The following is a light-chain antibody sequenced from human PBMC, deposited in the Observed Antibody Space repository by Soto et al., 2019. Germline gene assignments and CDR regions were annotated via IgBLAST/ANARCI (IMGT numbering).Light chain of an antibody. CDR1: SSDVGGYNY. CDR2: EVS. V-gene: IGLV2-8*01. Sequence: QSALTQPPSASGSPGQSVTISCTGISSDVGGYNYVSWYQQHPGKAPKLMIYEVSKRPSGVPDRFSGSKSGNTASLTVSGLQAEDEADSYCSSYAGSNKVVFGGRTKVTVL. J-gene: IGLJ2*01. CDR3: SSYAGSNKVV.